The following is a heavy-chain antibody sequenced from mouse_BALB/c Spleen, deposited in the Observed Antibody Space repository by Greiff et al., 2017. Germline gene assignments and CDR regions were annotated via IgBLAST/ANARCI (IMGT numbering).Heavy chain of an antibody. V-gene: IGHV1S29*02. CDR1: GYTFTDYN. Sequence: VQLKESGPELVKPGASVKISCKASGYTFTDYNMHWVKQSHGKSLEWIGYIYPYNGGTGYNQKFKSKATLTVDNSSSTAYMELRSLTSEDSAVYYCAREDYYGSSPDYWGQGTTLTVSS. J-gene: IGHJ2*01. CDR3: AREDYYGSSPDY. CDR2: IYPYNGGT. D-gene: IGHD1-1*01.